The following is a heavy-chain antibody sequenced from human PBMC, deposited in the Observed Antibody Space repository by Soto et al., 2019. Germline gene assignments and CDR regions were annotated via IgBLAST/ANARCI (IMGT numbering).Heavy chain of an antibody. D-gene: IGHD6-13*01. CDR2: ISAYNGNT. J-gene: IGHJ3*02. Sequence: QVQLVQSGAEVKKPGASVKVSCKASGYTFTSYGISWVRQAPGQGREWMGWISAYNGNTNYAQKLQGRDTMTTDTSTSTAYMELRSLRSDDTAVYYCAGDGGSSWADRLVGQDAFDIWGQGTMVTVSS. CDR1: GYTFTSYG. CDR3: AGDGGSSWADRLVGQDAFDI. V-gene: IGHV1-18*01.